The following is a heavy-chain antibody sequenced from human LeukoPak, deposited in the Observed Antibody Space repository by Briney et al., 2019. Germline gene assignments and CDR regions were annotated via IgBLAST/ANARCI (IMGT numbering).Heavy chain of an antibody. CDR1: AFTLSSDW. J-gene: IGHJ4*02. Sequence: GGSLRLSCAASAFTLSSDWMTWVRQAPGKGLEWVATIKPDGSVKYYVDSLKGRFTISRDNARNSVYLQMNSLRVEDTAVYHCAVDKSWSFPLWGQGTLVTVSS. CDR2: IKPDGSVK. D-gene: IGHD1-26*01. CDR3: AVDKSWSFPL. V-gene: IGHV3-7*01.